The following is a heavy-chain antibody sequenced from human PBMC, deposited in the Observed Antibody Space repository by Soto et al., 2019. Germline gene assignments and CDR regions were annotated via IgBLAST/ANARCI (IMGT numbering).Heavy chain of an antibody. D-gene: IGHD5-12*01. Sequence: ASVKVSCKASGYTFTGYYMHWVRQAPGQGLEWMGWINPNSGGTNYAQKFQGWVTMTRDTSISTAYMELSRLRSDDTAVYYCARGPVDIVATIVSQPYYYYGMDVWGQGTTVTGSS. CDR3: ARGPVDIVATIVSQPYYYYGMDV. J-gene: IGHJ6*02. V-gene: IGHV1-2*04. CDR1: GYTFTGYY. CDR2: INPNSGGT.